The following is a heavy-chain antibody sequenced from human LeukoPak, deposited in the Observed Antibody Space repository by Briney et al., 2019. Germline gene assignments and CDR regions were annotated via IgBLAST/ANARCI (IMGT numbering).Heavy chain of an antibody. Sequence: PSQTLSLTCTVSGDSISSGDHYWSWIRQPPGKGLEWIGFIHYSGSTYYNPSLKSRVIISVDMSKNQFSLSLNSLSAADSAVYYCARARADKNSWYYFDYWGQGTLVTVSS. CDR1: GDSISSGDHY. D-gene: IGHD2/OR15-2a*01. CDR2: IHYSGST. J-gene: IGHJ4*02. V-gene: IGHV4-30-4*01. CDR3: ARARADKNSWYYFDY.